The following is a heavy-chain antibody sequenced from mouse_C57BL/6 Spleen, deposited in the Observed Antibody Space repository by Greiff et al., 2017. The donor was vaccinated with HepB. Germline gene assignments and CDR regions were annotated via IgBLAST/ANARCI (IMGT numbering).Heavy chain of an antibody. D-gene: IGHD2-5*01. CDR2: INPYNGGT. V-gene: IGHV1-19*01. CDR1: GYTFTDYY. CDR3: ARSGYSNYGGYFDV. Sequence: VQLQQSGPVLVKPGASVKMSCKASGYTFTDYYMNWVKQSHGKSLEWIGVINPYNGGTSYNQKFKGKATLTVDKSSSTAYMELNSLTSEDSAVYYCARSGYSNYGGYFDVWGTGTTVTVSS. J-gene: IGHJ1*03.